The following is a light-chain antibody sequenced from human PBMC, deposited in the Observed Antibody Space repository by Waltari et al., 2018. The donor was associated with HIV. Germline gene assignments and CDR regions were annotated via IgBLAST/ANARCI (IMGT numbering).Light chain of an antibody. CDR2: RNN. CDR3: AAWGDSLSSYV. Sequence: SVLPQPPSASGPPGQRVTISCSGRRSNIGSNSVYWYQQLPGTAPKLLIYRNNQRPSGVPDRFSGSKSGTSASLAISGLRSEDEADYYCAAWGDSLSSYVFGTGTEVTVL. CDR1: RSNIGSNS. J-gene: IGLJ1*01. V-gene: IGLV1-47*01.